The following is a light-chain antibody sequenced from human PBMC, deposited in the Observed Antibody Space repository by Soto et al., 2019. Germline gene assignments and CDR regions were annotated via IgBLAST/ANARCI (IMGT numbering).Light chain of an antibody. CDR2: LCS. J-gene: IGKJ1*01. CDR1: QSLLHSNGYNY. CDR3: KQALRMAWT. Sequence: DIVMTQSPLSLPVTPGEPASISCRSSQSLLHSNGYNYLDWYLQKSGQSPQLLIYLCSNRASGVRERFSGSVSGTDFTLKISRVEAEDVGVYYSKQALRMAWTFGKWTKVQIK. V-gene: IGKV2-28*01.